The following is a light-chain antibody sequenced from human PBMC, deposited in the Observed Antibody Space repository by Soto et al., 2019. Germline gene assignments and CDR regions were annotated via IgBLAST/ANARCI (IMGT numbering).Light chain of an antibody. J-gene: IGKJ1*01. V-gene: IGKV3-15*01. CDR1: QSVSSN. CDR3: HHYNNCPPDRT. CDR2: GAS. Sequence: EIVMTQSPATLSVSPGERATLSCRASQSVSSNLAWYQQKPGQAPRLLIYGASTRATGIPARFSGSGSGTEFTLTFTSLQSEDFAIYFCHHYNNCPPDRTFGQGTKVEIK.